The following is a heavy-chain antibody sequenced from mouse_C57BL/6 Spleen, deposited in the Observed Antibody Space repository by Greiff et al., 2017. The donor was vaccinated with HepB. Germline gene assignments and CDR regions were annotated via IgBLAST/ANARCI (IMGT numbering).Heavy chain of an antibody. J-gene: IGHJ4*01. CDR3: ARKDDYDNAMDY. CDR2: IWSGGST. V-gene: IGHV2-2*01. D-gene: IGHD2-4*01. CDR1: GFSLTSYG. Sequence: VKLVESGPGLVQPSQSLSITCTVSGFSLTSYGVHWVRQSPGKGLEWLGEIWSGGSTDYNAAFISRLSISKDNSKSHVFFKMNILQADDTAIYYCARKDDYDNAMDYWGQGTSVTVSS.